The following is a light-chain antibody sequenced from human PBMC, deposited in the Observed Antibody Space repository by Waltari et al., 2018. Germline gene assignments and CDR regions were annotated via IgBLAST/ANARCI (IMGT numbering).Light chain of an antibody. CDR1: QSLLPSNGKNY. V-gene: IGKV2-28*01. CDR2: LGS. Sequence: DIVMTQSPLPLSVTPGEPASISCRSSQSLLPSNGKNYLDWYLQKPGQSPQLLIYLGSNRASGVPDRLSGSGSGTDFTLKISRVEAEDVGVYYCMQGLQTPWTFGQGTKVEIK. CDR3: MQGLQTPWT. J-gene: IGKJ1*01.